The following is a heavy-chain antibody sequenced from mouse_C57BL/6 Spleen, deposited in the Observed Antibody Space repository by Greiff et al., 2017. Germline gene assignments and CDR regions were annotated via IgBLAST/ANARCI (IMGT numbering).Heavy chain of an antibody. Sequence: DVHLVESGGGLVKPGGSLKLSCAASGFTFSDYGMHWVRQAPEKGLEWVAYISSGSSTIYYADTVKGRFTISRDNAKNTLFLQMTSLRSEDTAMYYCARGGITTVVAHFDYWGQGTTLTVSS. CDR1: GFTFSDYG. CDR3: ARGGITTVVAHFDY. V-gene: IGHV5-17*01. D-gene: IGHD1-1*01. CDR2: ISSGSSTI. J-gene: IGHJ2*01.